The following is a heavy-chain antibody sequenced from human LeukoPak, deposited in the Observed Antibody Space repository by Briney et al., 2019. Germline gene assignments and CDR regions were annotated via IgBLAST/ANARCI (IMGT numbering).Heavy chain of an antibody. D-gene: IGHD6-19*01. Sequence: GGSLRLSCAASGFTFSSYGMHWVRQAPGKGLEGVAVISYDGSNKYYADSVKGRFTISRDNSKNTLYLQMNSLRAEDTAVYYCAKRGGRLAYYFDYWGQGTLVTVSS. CDR3: AKRGGRLAYYFDY. J-gene: IGHJ4*02. CDR1: GFTFSSYG. CDR2: ISYDGSNK. V-gene: IGHV3-30*18.